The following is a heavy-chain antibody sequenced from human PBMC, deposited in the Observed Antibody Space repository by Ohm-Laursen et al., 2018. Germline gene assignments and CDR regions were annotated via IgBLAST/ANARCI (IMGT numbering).Heavy chain of an antibody. CDR1: GFTVSSNY. CDR3: AKDRHSRVTKGFDI. D-gene: IGHD2-8*01. CDR2: IYSGGST. Sequence: SLRLSCAASGFTVSSNYMSWVRQAPGKGLAWVSVIYSGGSTYYADSVKGRFTISRDNSKNTLYLQMNSLRGEDTAVYYCAKDRHSRVTKGFDIWGQGTMVTVSS. V-gene: IGHV3-53*01. J-gene: IGHJ3*02.